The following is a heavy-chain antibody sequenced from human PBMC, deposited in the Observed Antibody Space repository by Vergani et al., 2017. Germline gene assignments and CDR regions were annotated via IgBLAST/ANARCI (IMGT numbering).Heavy chain of an antibody. J-gene: IGHJ6*02. V-gene: IGHV1-46*01. CDR2: INPSGGST. D-gene: IGHD1-1*01. Sequence: QVQLVQSGAEVKKPGASVKVSCKASGYTFTSYYMHWVRQAPGQGLEGMGIINPSGGSTSYEQKFQGRVTMTRDTSTITVYMDLSSLRSEDTAVYDCARDPRIGRTTTMLDYYGMDVWGQGP. CDR1: GYTFTSYY. CDR3: ARDPRIGRTTTMLDYYGMDV.